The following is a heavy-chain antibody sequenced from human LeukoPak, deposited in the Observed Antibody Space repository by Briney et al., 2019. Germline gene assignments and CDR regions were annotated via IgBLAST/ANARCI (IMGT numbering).Heavy chain of an antibody. CDR3: ARXXXXXXXXXXY. J-gene: IGHJ4*02. V-gene: IGHV1-69*05. CDR1: GGTFSSYA. Sequence: SVKVSCKASGGTFSSYAISWVRQAPGQGLEWMGGIIPIFGTANYAQKFQGRVTITTDESTSTAYMELSSLRSEDPAVYYCARXXXXXXXXXXYWXQXTLVTVSS. CDR2: IIPIFGTA.